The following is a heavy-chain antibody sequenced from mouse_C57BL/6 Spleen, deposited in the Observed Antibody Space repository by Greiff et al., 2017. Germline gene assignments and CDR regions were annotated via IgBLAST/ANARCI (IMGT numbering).Heavy chain of an antibody. CDR2: IDPANGNT. J-gene: IGHJ3*01. D-gene: IGHD2-4*01. V-gene: IGHV14-3*01. CDR3: DTFYYDYGGDAY. CDR1: GFNIKNSY. Sequence: VQLQQSVAELVRPGASVKLSCTASGFNIKNSYMHWVKQRPEQGLEWIGRIDPANGNTNYDPKFQGKATITTDTSSNTAYLQRSSLTSEDTAIYYCDTFYYDYGGDAYWGQGTLVTVSA.